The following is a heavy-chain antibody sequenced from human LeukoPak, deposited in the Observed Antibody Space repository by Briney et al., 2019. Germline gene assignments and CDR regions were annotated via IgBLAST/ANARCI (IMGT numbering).Heavy chain of an antibody. D-gene: IGHD3-3*02. CDR1: GGSISRNTAH. V-gene: IGHV4-39*07. CDR2: INYSGNT. Sequence: SETLSLTCTVPGGSISRNTAHWGWIRQPPGKGLEWIGTINYSGNTYYSPSLKGRVTISVDTSKKQFSLKLTSMTAADTAVYFCAGDGNSDRRYYHWGQGTRVIVSA. J-gene: IGHJ4*02. CDR3: AGDGNSDRRYYH.